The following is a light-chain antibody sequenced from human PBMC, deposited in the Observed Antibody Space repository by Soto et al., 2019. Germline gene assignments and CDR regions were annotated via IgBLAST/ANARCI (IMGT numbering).Light chain of an antibody. CDR3: SSHAGSKRV. CDR1: SSDVGGYNY. CDR2: EVS. J-gene: IGLJ1*01. Sequence: QSALTQPPSASGSPGQSVTISCTGTSSDVGGYNYVSWYQQHPGKAPKLMIYEVSKRPSGVPDRFSGSKSGNTASLTVSGLQAEGEADYYCSSHAGSKRVFGTGTKLTVL. V-gene: IGLV2-8*01.